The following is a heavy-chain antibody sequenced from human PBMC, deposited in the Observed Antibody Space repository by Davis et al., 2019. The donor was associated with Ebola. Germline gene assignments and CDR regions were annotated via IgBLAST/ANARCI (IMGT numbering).Heavy chain of an antibody. D-gene: IGHD1-26*01. CDR2: INPSGGGT. V-gene: IGHV1-46*01. Sequence: AASVKVSCKTSGYTFTNYYIHWVRQAPGQGPEWMGIINPSGGGTTYAQKFQGRVANGGSTRYAQKFQGRVTMTRDTSTSTVYMELNNLRSEDTAMYYCARLGQQLLLGDWDCWGQGTLVTVSS. J-gene: IGHJ4*02. CDR3: ARLGQQLLLGDWDC. CDR1: GYTFTNYY.